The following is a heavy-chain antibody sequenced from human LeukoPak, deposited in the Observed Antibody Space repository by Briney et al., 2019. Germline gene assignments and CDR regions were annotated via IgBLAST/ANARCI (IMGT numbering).Heavy chain of an antibody. CDR1: GASINTYY. D-gene: IGHD3-10*01. CDR3: ARVLRPMASQYYFDY. CDR2: IYYSGTT. Sequence: SETLSLSCTVFGASINTYYWSWIRQPPGKGLEWIGYIYYSGTTSYNPSLKTRVTISIDTSKNQFSLKLSSVTAADTAVYYCARVLRPMASQYYFDYWGQGTLVTVSS. V-gene: IGHV4-59*01. J-gene: IGHJ4*02.